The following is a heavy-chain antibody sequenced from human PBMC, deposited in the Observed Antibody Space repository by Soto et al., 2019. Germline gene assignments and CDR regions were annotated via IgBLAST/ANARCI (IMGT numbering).Heavy chain of an antibody. J-gene: IGHJ4*02. CDR1: GGSMRNYF. V-gene: IGHV4-59*01. Sequence: SETLSLTCTVSGGSMRNYFWTWIRQPPGKGLEWIGYIHYSGTTSFFPSYNPSLRSRVTISEDTSKNQFSLKLSSVTAADTAVYYCARVGPPGGYYDSSGLPPVDYWGQGTLVTVSS. CDR3: ARVGPPGGYYDSSGLPPVDY. CDR2: IHYSGTT. D-gene: IGHD3-22*01.